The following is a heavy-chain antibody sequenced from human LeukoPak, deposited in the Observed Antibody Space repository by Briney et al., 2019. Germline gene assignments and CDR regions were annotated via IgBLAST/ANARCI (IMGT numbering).Heavy chain of an antibody. Sequence: PSETLSLTCTVSGGSISSYYWSWIRQPPGKGLEWIGYIYYSTSTNYNPSLRSRVTISVDTSKNQFSLKLSSVTAADTAVYYCARDHSSGWRYFDLWGRGTLVTVSS. V-gene: IGHV4-59*01. D-gene: IGHD6-19*01. CDR1: GGSISSYY. J-gene: IGHJ2*01. CDR3: ARDHSSGWRYFDL. CDR2: IYYSTST.